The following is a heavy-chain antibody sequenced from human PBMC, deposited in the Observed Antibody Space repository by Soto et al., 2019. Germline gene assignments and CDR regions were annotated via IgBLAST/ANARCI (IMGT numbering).Heavy chain of an antibody. Sequence: PSETLSLTCTVSGGSISGGGYYWSWIRQHPGKGLEWIGYIYYTGSTYYNPSLKSRLTISVDTSKNQFSLKLGSVTAADTAVYYCARDQEVNYSDYGGSDYYYGMDVWGQGTTVTVSS. J-gene: IGHJ6*02. V-gene: IGHV4-31*03. D-gene: IGHD4-17*01. CDR3: ARDQEVNYSDYGGSDYYYGMDV. CDR1: GGSISGGGYY. CDR2: IYYTGST.